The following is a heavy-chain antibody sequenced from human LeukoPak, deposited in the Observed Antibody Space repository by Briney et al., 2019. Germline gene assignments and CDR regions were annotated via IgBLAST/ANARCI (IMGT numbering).Heavy chain of an antibody. V-gene: IGHV5-51*01. CDR1: GYSFSSYW. J-gene: IGHJ4*02. CDR3: ARQLVSSGWSDF. Sequence: GESLKISCKGSGYSFSSYWIGWVRQMPGKGLEWMGVIYPGDSDTRYSPSFQGQVTISADKSISTAYLQWSSLKASDTAIYYCARQLVSSGWSDFWGQGTPVTVSS. D-gene: IGHD6-19*01. CDR2: IYPGDSDT.